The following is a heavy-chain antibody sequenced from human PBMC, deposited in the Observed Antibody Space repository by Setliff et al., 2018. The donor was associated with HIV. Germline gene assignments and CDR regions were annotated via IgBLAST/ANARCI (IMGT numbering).Heavy chain of an antibody. Sequence: ASVKVSCKASGYSFARYGLSWVRQAPGQGLEWMGWIIGFNGNTKYAQSFQDRVAMTTETATSTAYMEMRSLRSDDTAVYFCARVPYRSAWFSGGHDAFDIWGQGTMVTVSS. CDR3: ARVPYRSAWFSGGHDAFDI. V-gene: IGHV1-18*01. D-gene: IGHD6-19*01. CDR1: GYSFARYG. J-gene: IGHJ3*02. CDR2: IIGFNGNT.